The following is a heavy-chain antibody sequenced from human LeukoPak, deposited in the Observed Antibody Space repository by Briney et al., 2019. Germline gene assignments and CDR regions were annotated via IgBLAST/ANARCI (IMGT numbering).Heavy chain of an antibody. Sequence: ASVKVSCKASGYTFTGYYMHWVRQAPGQGLEWMGWINPNSGGTNYAQKFQDRVTMTRDTSITTAYMELSRLRSDDTALYYCARVLYGDHFDSWGQGTLVTVSS. J-gene: IGHJ4*02. CDR2: INPNSGGT. V-gene: IGHV1-2*02. CDR1: GYTFTGYY. D-gene: IGHD4-17*01. CDR3: ARVLYGDHFDS.